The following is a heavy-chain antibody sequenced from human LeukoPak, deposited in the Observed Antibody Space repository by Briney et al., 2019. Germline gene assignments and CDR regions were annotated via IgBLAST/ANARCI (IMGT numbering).Heavy chain of an antibody. J-gene: IGHJ4*02. Sequence: ETLSLTCIVSGGSISNYYWTWIRQPPGEGLEWIGYLYYSGSTDYNPSLKSRVTIQVDTSKNQFSLKLSSVTAADTAVYYCASTLGSSWQSGFWGQGTLVTVSS. CDR3: ASTLGSSWQSGF. CDR1: GGSISNYY. V-gene: IGHV4-59*08. CDR2: LYYSGST. D-gene: IGHD6-13*01.